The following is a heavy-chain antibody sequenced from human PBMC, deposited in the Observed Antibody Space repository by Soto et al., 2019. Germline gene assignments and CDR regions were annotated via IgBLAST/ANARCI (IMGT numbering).Heavy chain of an antibody. CDR2: IRSKSNSYAT. D-gene: IGHD4-17*01. V-gene: IGHV3-73*01. Sequence: EVQLVESGGGLVQPGGSLKLSCAVSGFTFSGSAMHWVRQASGKGLAWVGRIRSKSNSYATAYAASVKGRFTISRDDSKNTAYLQMNSLKTEDTAVYYCTRGYGDYVRDYWGQGTVVTVSS. J-gene: IGHJ4*02. CDR1: GFTFSGSA. CDR3: TRGYGDYVRDY.